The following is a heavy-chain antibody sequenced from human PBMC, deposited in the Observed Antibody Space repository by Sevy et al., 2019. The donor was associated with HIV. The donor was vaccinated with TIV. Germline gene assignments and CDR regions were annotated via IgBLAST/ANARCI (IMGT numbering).Heavy chain of an antibody. V-gene: IGHV3-15*01. D-gene: IGHD4-17*01. CDR1: GFTFSNAW. J-gene: IGHJ6*02. Sequence: GGSLRLSCAASGFTFSNAWMSWVRQAPGKGLEWVGRIKSKTDGGTTDYAAPVKGRFTISRDDSKNTLYLQMNSLKTEDTAVYYCTTDRPPYSDYYYYYGMDVWGQGTTVTVSS. CDR3: TTDRPPYSDYYYYYGMDV. CDR2: IKSKTDGGTT.